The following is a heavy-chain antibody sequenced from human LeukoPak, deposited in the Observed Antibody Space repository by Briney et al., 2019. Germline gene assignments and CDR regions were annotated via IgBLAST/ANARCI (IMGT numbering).Heavy chain of an antibody. CDR2: IYYTGST. D-gene: IGHD1-14*01. CDR1: GGSISSSSYY. J-gene: IGHJ4*02. V-gene: IGHV4-61*05. CDR3: ARNGPYNNWTEDYFDY. Sequence: SETLSLTCTVSGGSISSSSYYWGWIRQPPGKGLEWIGYIYYTGSTNYNPSLKSRVAISADTSKNQFSLKLSSVTAADTAVYYCARNGPYNNWTEDYFDYWGQGTLVTVSS.